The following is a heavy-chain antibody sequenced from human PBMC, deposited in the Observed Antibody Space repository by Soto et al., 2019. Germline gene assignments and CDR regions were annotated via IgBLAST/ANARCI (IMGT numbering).Heavy chain of an antibody. CDR1: GYTFTGYY. CDR3: ARVTTVTTSARPEHTGYGMGV. J-gene: IGHJ6*02. Sequence: VASVKVSCKASGYTFTGYYMHWVRQAPGQGLEWMGWINPNSGGTNYAQKFQGWVTMTRDTSISTAYTELSRLRPDDTAVYYWARVTTVTTSARPEHTGYGMGVRGQGTTGTGSS. CDR2: INPNSGGT. V-gene: IGHV1-2*04. D-gene: IGHD4-17*01.